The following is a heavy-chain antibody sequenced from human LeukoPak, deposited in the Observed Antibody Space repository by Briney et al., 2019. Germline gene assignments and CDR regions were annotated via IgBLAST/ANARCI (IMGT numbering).Heavy chain of an antibody. J-gene: IGHJ5*02. D-gene: IGHD4-17*01. V-gene: IGHV4-34*01. CDR3: ARGLNMTTVTTLT. CDR1: GGSFSGYY. Sequence: PSEPLSLTCAVYGGSFSGYYWSWIRQPPGKGLEWIGEINHSGSTNYNPSLKSRVTISVDTSKNQFSLKLSSVTAADTAVYYCARGLNMTTVTTLTWGQGTLVTVSS. CDR2: INHSGST.